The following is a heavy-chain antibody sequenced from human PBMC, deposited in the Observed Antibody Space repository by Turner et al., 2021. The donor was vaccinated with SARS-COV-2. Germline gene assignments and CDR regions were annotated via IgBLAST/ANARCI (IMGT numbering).Heavy chain of an antibody. CDR3: AKGDDSRKSGLL. V-gene: IGHV4-34*01. D-gene: IGHD2-15*01. J-gene: IGHJ4*02. CDR2: IHPSGTT. Sequence: QVQLHQWGAGLLKPSETLSLTFAVYGGSFSGYYWTWIRQPPEKGLEWIGEIHPSGTTYHNPSLKGRVTMSVDTSKNQFYLKVSSVTAADTAVYYCAKGDDSRKSGLLWGQGTLVTVSS. CDR1: GGSFSGYY.